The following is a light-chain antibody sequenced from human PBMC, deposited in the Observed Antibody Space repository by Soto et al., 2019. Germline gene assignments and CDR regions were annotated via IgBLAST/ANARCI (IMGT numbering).Light chain of an antibody. V-gene: IGKV1-6*01. CDR3: LQDYNYTRT. CDR1: QSIRSY. J-gene: IGKJ1*01. CDR2: AAP. Sequence: IQMTQSPSSLSASVGDRVTITCRASQSIRSYLNWYQQTQGKAPNVXIYAAPSLQSGVPSRFSGSGSGTDFTLTISSLQPEDFATYYCLQDYNYTRTFGQGTKVDIK.